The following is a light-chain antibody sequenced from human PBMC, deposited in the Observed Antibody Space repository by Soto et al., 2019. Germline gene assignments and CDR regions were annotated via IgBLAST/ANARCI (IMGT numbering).Light chain of an antibody. CDR2: AAS. V-gene: IGKV1-39*01. Sequence: DMQMTQSPSSLSASVGDRVTNTCRGSQSISNYLSWYQQIPGKAPKLLIYAASTLRSGVSSRFSGSGSGTDFTLTISSLQPEDFATYYCQQSYSTPWTFGQGTKVEIK. J-gene: IGKJ1*01. CDR3: QQSYSTPWT. CDR1: QSISNY.